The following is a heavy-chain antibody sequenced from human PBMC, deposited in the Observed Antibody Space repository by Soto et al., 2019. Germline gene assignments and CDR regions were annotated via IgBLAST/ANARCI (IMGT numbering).Heavy chain of an antibody. J-gene: IGHJ3*01. Sequence: GGSLRLSCAASGFTFSNYAMSWVRQAPGKGLEWVSGISARGGRTYYADSVKGRFTISRDSSKNTLSLQMNSLRAEDTAVYYCAKDHNGDYVGGFEFWGQGTMVTVSS. D-gene: IGHD4-17*01. CDR3: AKDHNGDYVGGFEF. V-gene: IGHV3-23*01. CDR1: GFTFSNYA. CDR2: ISARGGRT.